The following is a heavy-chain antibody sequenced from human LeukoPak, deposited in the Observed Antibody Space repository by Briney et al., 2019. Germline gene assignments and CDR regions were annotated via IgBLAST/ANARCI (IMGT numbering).Heavy chain of an antibody. CDR1: GFTFRSYA. CDR2: ISNSGRNT. CDR3: SNWVEGARPSLDY. V-gene: IGHV3-23*01. D-gene: IGHD6-6*01. J-gene: IGHJ4*02. Sequence: PGGSLRLSCSASGFTFRSYAMAWVRQAPGTGLGWVSAISNSGRNTYYADSVKSRFTISRDNSKNTLYLEMNSLRAEDTAVYYCSNWVEGARPSLDYWGQGALVTVSS.